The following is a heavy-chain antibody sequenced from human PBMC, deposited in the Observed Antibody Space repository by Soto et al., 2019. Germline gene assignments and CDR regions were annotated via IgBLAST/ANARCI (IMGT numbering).Heavy chain of an antibody. V-gene: IGHV3-30*18. CDR3: AKDLNDILTGPPRFYYYYGMDV. J-gene: IGHJ6*02. Sequence: TGGSLRLSCAASGFTFSSYGMHWVRQAPGKGLEWVAVISYDGSNKYYADSVKGRFTISRDNSKNTLYLQMNSLRAEDTAVYYCAKDLNDILTGPPRFYYYYGMDVWGQGTTVTVSS. D-gene: IGHD3-9*01. CDR2: ISYDGSNK. CDR1: GFTFSSYG.